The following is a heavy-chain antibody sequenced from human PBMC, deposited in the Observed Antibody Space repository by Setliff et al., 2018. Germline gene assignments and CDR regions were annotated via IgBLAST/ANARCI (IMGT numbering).Heavy chain of an antibody. CDR2: MNPNSGNT. J-gene: IGHJ4*02. Sequence: RASVKVSYKASGYTFTSYDINWVRQATGQGLEWMGWMNPNSGNTGYAQKLQGRVTMTTDTSTSTAYMELRSLRSDDTAVDYCARVRLGLPMVDYWGQGTLVTVSS. CDR3: ARVRLGLPMVDY. V-gene: IGHV1-8*02. D-gene: IGHD5-18*01. CDR1: GYTFTSYD.